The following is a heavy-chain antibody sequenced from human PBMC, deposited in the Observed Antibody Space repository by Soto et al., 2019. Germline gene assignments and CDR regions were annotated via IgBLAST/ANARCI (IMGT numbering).Heavy chain of an antibody. J-gene: IGHJ4*02. D-gene: IGHD5-12*01. CDR3: ARDAFGYSGYGPGY. Sequence: SETLSLTCTVSGGSISSYYWSWIRQPPGKGLEWIGYIYYSGSTNYNPSLKSRVTISVDTSKNQFSLKLSSVTAADTAVYYCARDAFGYSGYGPGYWGQGTLVTVSS. V-gene: IGHV4-59*01. CDR2: IYYSGST. CDR1: GGSISSYY.